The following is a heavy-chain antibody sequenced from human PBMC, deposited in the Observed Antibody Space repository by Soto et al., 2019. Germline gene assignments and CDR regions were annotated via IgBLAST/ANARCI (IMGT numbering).Heavy chain of an antibody. D-gene: IGHD6-13*01. CDR2: ISGSGGST. Sequence: AGSLRLSCAVSGFTFSSYAMSWVRQAPGKGLEWVSAISGSGGSTYYADSVKGRFTISRDNSKNTLYLQMNSLRAEDTAVYYSAKDRQAAAGTRLDPWGQGTLVTVSS. J-gene: IGHJ5*02. CDR1: GFTFSSYA. CDR3: AKDRQAAAGTRLDP. V-gene: IGHV3-23*01.